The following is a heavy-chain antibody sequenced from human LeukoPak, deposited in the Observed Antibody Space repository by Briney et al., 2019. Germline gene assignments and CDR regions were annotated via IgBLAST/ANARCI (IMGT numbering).Heavy chain of an antibody. V-gene: IGHV3-30-3*01. CDR1: GFTFSSYP. D-gene: IGHD1-26*01. J-gene: IGHJ4*02. Sequence: GGSLRLSCAASGFTFSSYPMHWVRQAPGRGLEWVAVISSDGTIKYYADSVKGRFTISRDNSKNTLYLQTDSLRVEDTAVYYCVREVVGAIYFDYWGQGALVTASS. CDR3: VREVVGAIYFDY. CDR2: ISSDGTIK.